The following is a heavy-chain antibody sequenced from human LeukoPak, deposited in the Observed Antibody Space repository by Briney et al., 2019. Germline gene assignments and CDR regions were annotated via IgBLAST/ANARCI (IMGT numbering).Heavy chain of an antibody. CDR1: GCTFSSYA. D-gene: IGHD3-3*01. Sequence: PGGSLRHSCAASGCTFSSYALGWIRLAPGKGLEWVSAISVSVSSTYYADSVRGRFTISRDNSKNTLYLQMNSLRAEDTVVYYCAIDKISDVWGQGTTVTVSS. V-gene: IGHV3-23*01. CDR3: AIDKISDV. CDR2: ISVSVSST. J-gene: IGHJ6*02.